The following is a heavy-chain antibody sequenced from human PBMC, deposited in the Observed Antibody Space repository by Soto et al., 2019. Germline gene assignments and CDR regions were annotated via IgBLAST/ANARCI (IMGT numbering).Heavy chain of an antibody. Sequence: QVQLQESGPGLVKPSQTLSLTCTVSGGSISSGDYYWSWIRQPPGKGLEWIGYIYYSGSTYYNPSRKXRXTXAXXTSKTQFSLKLSSVTAADTAVYYWASRKRSPYFDYWGQGTLVTVSS. CDR2: IYYSGST. CDR1: GGSISSGDYY. V-gene: IGHV4-30-4*01. CDR3: ASRKRSPYFDY. J-gene: IGHJ4*02.